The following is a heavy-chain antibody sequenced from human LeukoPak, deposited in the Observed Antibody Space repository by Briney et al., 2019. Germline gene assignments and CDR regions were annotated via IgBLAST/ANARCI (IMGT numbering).Heavy chain of an antibody. CDR3: ARNFYASSGYYLDDFYFDF. J-gene: IGHJ4*02. CDR1: GASIISDTYY. D-gene: IGHD3-22*01. Sequence: PSETLSLTCTVSGASIISDTYYWGWIRQPPGKGLEWIGSIYYSGSTYYSPSLKSRVTMSVDTSTNQFSLKLISVTAADTALYYYARNFYASSGYYLDDFYFDFWGQGTLVTVSS. V-gene: IGHV4-39*07. CDR2: IYYSGST.